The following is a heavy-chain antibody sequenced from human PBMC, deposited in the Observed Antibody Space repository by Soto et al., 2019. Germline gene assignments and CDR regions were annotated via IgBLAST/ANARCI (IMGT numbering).Heavy chain of an antibody. V-gene: IGHV3-23*01. Sequence: EVQLLESGGDLVQPGGSLRLSCAASGFTFSNYAMSWVRQAPGKGLEWVSSISGSGSSTYYADSVKGRFTISRDNSKDTLYLQMNSLRVEDTAVYYCWKDTRGRLGDDAFDIWGQGTMVTVSS. CDR3: WKDTRGRLGDDAFDI. CDR2: ISGSGSST. D-gene: IGHD3-16*01. CDR1: GFTFSNYA. J-gene: IGHJ3*02.